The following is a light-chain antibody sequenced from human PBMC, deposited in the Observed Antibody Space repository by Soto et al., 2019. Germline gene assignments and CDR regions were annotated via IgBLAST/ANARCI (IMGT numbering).Light chain of an antibody. CDR2: EVS. CDR1: SSDVGGYNY. V-gene: IGLV2-14*01. Sequence: QSVLTQPASVSGSPGQSITISCTGTSSDVGGYNYVSWYQQHPGKAPKRMIYEVSNRPSGVSNRFSASKSSNTASLTISGLQAEDEADYYCSSYTSSSTLVFGGGTKVTVL. J-gene: IGLJ3*02. CDR3: SSYTSSSTLV.